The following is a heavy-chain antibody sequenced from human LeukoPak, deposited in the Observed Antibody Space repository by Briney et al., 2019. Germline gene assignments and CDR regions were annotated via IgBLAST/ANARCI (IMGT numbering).Heavy chain of an antibody. Sequence: PSETLSLTCTVSGGSISSGDYYWSWIRQPPGKGLEWIGYIYYSGSTYYNPSLKSRVTISVDTSKNQFSLKLSSVTAADTAVYYCARVPLLMYYDFWSGYPNWQYFDYWGQGTLVTVSS. J-gene: IGHJ4*02. CDR3: ARVPLLMYYDFWSGYPNWQYFDY. CDR1: GGSISSGDYY. V-gene: IGHV4-30-4*08. CDR2: IYYSGST. D-gene: IGHD3-3*01.